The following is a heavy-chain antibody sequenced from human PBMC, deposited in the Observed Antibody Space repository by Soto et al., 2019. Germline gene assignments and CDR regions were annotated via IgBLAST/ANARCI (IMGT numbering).Heavy chain of an antibody. Sequence: SETLSLTCTVSGGSISSDYWSWIRQPPGKGLEWIGYIYYSGSTNYNPSLKSRVTISVDTSKNQFSLKLSSVTAADTAVYYCAREGCSGGSCYSDYYYYMDVWGKGTTVTV. CDR1: GGSISSDY. J-gene: IGHJ6*03. CDR2: IYYSGST. V-gene: IGHV4-59*01. D-gene: IGHD2-15*01. CDR3: AREGCSGGSCYSDYYYYMDV.